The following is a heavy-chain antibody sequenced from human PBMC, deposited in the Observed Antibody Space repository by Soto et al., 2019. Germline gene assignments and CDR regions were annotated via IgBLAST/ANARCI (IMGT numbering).Heavy chain of an antibody. V-gene: IGHV3-23*01. CDR3: AKDGMVVTAILIGFDY. CDR1: GFTFSSYA. J-gene: IGHJ4*02. CDR2: ISGSGGST. Sequence: GGSLRLSCAASGFTFSSYAMSWVRQAPGKGLEWVSAISGSGGSTYYADSVKGRFTISRDNSKNTLYLQMNSLRAEDTAVYYCAKDGMVVTAILIGFDYWGQGTLVTVSS. D-gene: IGHD2-21*02.